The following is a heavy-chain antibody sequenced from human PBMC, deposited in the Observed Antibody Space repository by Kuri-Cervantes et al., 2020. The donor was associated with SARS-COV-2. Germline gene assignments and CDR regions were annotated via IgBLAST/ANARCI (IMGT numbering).Heavy chain of an antibody. CDR1: GFTFDGYA. Sequence: GGSLRLSSAASGFTFDGYAMHWVRQAPGKGLEYVSAISSNGGSTYYADSVKGRFTISRDNSKKTLYLQMSSTRAEDTAWYYCVKDQGYSSGYPSFQPCGQGTLFTVSS. V-gene: IGHV3-64D*06. J-gene: IGHJ1*01. CDR3: VKDQGYSSGYPSFQP. D-gene: IGHD6-19*01. CDR2: ISSNGGST.